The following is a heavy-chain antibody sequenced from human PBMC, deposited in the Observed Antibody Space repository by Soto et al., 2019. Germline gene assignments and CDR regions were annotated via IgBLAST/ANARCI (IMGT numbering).Heavy chain of an antibody. Sequence: GGSLRLSCVGSGFTFSTYSINWVRQAPGKGLEWVSSISSRSDIYYADSVKGRFTISRDNAKNSVSLQMNSLRAEDTAVYYCAREYTAWPLTYGLDVWGQGTTVTVSS. J-gene: IGHJ6*02. CDR1: GFTFSTYS. CDR3: AREYTAWPLTYGLDV. D-gene: IGHD2-2*02. CDR2: ISSRSDI. V-gene: IGHV3-21*01.